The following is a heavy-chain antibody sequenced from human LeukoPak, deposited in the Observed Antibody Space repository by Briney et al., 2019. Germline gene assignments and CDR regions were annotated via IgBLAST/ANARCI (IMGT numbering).Heavy chain of an antibody. CDR1: GGSISPYY. D-gene: IGHD3-9*01. Sequence: SETLSLTCVVSGGSISPYYWSWIRQSPGKGLEWIGYIDPSGSASYNPSLKSRVTIFVDTSKNLVSLILTSVSASDTAIYYCARDHWLFPSKTWYYYGMDVWGQGTTVTVSS. CDR2: IDPSGSA. J-gene: IGHJ6*02. V-gene: IGHV4-59*01. CDR3: ARDHWLFPSKTWYYYGMDV.